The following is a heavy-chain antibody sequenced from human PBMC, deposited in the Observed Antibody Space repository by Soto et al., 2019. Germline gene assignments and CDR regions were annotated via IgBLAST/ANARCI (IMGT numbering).Heavy chain of an antibody. CDR3: ARDRRAAAGTFY. J-gene: IGHJ4*02. CDR2: ISSRSSYI. V-gene: IGHV3-21*01. D-gene: IGHD6-13*01. CDR1: GFTFSSYS. Sequence: LRLSCAASGFTFSSYSMNWVRQAPGKGPEWVSSISSRSSYIYYADSVKGRFTISRDNAKNSLYLQMNSLRAEDTGVYYCARDRRAAAGTFYWGQGTLVTVSS.